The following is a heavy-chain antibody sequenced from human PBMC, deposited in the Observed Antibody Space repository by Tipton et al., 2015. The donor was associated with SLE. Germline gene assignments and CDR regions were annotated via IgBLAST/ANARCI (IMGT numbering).Heavy chain of an antibody. CDR3: ARGQCTSCYYYYMDV. J-gene: IGHJ6*03. D-gene: IGHD2-2*01. Sequence: TLSLTCTVSGGSFSGYYWTWIRQPPGKGLDWIGEINHSGSTNYNPSLKSRVTISVDTSKNQFSLKLSSVTAADTAVYYCARGQCTSCYYYYMDVWGKGTTVTVSS. CDR2: INHSGST. V-gene: IGHV4-34*01. CDR1: GGSFSGYY.